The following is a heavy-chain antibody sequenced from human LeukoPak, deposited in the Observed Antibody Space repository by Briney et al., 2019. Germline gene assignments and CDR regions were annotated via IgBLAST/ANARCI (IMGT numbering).Heavy chain of an antibody. CDR2: INTNTGNP. J-gene: IGHJ4*02. CDR1: GYTFTSYG. Sequence: ASVKVSCKASGYTFTSYGISWVRQAPGQGLEWMGWINTNTGNPTYAQGFTGRFVFSLDTSVSTAYLQISSLKAEDTAVYYCARGVTYYDFWSGFDDYWGQGTLVTVSP. V-gene: IGHV7-4-1*02. CDR3: ARGVTYYDFWSGFDDY. D-gene: IGHD3-3*01.